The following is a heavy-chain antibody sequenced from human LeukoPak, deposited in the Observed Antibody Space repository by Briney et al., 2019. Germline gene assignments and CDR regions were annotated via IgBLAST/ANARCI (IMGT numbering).Heavy chain of an antibody. CDR1: GGTFSSYA. J-gene: IGHJ4*02. V-gene: IGHV1-69*05. Sequence: SVKVSCKASGGTFSSYAISWVRQAPGQGLEWMGGIIPIFGTANYAQKFQGRVTVTTDESTSTAYMELSSLRSEDTAVYYCARTAYYYDSSQDYWGQGTLVTVSS. CDR2: IIPIFGTA. CDR3: ARTAYYYDSSQDY. D-gene: IGHD3-22*01.